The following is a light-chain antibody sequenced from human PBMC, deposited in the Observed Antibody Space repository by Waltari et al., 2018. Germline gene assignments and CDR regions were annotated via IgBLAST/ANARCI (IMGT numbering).Light chain of an antibody. CDR3: AAWDDSLNGPV. CDR1: SSQVRSNP. V-gene: IGLV1-44*01. Sequence: QSVLTQPPSASVTPGQGVTISGSGSSSQVRSNPVHWYQQLPGTAPKLLIYSNNQRPSGVPDRFSGSKSGTSASLAISGLQSEDEADYYCAAWDDSLNGPVFGGGTKLTVL. J-gene: IGLJ2*01. CDR2: SNN.